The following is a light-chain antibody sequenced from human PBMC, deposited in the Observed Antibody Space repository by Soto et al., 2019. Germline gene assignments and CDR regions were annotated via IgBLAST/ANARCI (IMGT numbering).Light chain of an antibody. Sequence: EIVLTQSPATLSLSPGERTTLSCWASQSVSSSLAWYQQKTGQAPRLLIYDASNRATGVPTRFRGSGSGTDFTLTISSLEPEDFAVYYCQHRSNFGQGTRLEIK. CDR3: QHRSN. CDR1: QSVSSS. CDR2: DAS. J-gene: IGKJ5*01. V-gene: IGKV3-11*01.